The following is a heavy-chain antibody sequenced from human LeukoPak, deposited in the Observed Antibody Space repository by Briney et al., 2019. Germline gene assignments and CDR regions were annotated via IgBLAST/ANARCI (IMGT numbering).Heavy chain of an antibody. J-gene: IGHJ4*02. CDR2: FDPEDGET. V-gene: IGHV1-24*01. Sequence: ASVKVSCKVPGYTLTELSMHWVRQAPGKGLEWMGGFDPEDGETIYAQKFQGRVTMTEDTSTDTAYMELSSLRSEDTAVYYCATDLLGSGSFDYWGQGTLVTVSS. D-gene: IGHD3-10*01. CDR1: GYTLTELS. CDR3: ATDLLGSGSFDY.